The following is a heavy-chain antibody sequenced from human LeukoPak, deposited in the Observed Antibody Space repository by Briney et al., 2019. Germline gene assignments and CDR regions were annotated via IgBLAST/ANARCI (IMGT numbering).Heavy chain of an antibody. CDR2: INGSGGST. D-gene: IGHD6-13*01. CDR3: ARAAYSSTWYSRYFDL. Sequence: GGSLRLSCAASGFTFGSYAMSWVRQAPGKGLEWVSDINGSGGSTYYTDSVKGRFTISRDNSKNTLYLQMNSLRAGDTAVYYCARAAYSSTWYSRYFDLWGRGTLVTVSS. V-gene: IGHV3-23*01. CDR1: GFTFGSYA. J-gene: IGHJ2*01.